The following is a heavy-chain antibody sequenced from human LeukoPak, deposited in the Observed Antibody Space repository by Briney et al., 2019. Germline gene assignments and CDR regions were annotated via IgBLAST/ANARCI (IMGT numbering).Heavy chain of an antibody. V-gene: IGHV3-23*01. J-gene: IGHJ4*02. Sequence: SGGSLRLSCAASGFTLSSYAMSWVRQAPGKGLEWVSAISGSGGSTYYADSVKGRFTISRDNSKNTLYLQMNSLRAEDTAVYYCAKEIMEGVTTPFNYWGQGTLVTVSS. D-gene: IGHD4-17*01. CDR2: ISGSGGST. CDR3: AKEIMEGVTTPFNY. CDR1: GFTLSSYA.